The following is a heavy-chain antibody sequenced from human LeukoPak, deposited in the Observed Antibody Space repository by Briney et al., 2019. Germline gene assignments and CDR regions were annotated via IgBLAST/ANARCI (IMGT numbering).Heavy chain of an antibody. CDR1: GGSISSYC. J-gene: IGHJ4*02. Sequence: PSETLSLTCTVSGGSISSYCWSWIRQPPGKGLEWIGYIYYSGSTNYNPSLKSRVTISVDTSKNQFSLKLSSVTAADTAVYYCARSPQGFGEWFDYWGQGTLVTVSS. D-gene: IGHD3-10*01. CDR3: ARSPQGFGEWFDY. CDR2: IYYSGST. V-gene: IGHV4-59*01.